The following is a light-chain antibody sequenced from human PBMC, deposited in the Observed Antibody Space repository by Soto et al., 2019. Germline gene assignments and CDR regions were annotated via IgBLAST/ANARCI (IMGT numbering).Light chain of an antibody. CDR3: SSYTSTSNIVA. V-gene: IGLV2-14*01. J-gene: IGLJ2*01. CDR2: EVN. CDR1: SSDIGVYNY. Sequence: QSALTQPASVSGSPGQSITFSCTGTSSDIGVYNYVSWYQQHPGKAPKLMIYEVNNRPSGVSNRFSGSKSGNTASLTISGLQAEDEADYYCSSYTSTSNIVAFGGGTKLTVL.